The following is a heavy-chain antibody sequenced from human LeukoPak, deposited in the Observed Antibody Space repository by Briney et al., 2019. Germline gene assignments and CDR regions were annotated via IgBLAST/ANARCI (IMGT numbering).Heavy chain of an antibody. CDR2: ISGSGDKT. CDR1: GFTFSSYA. V-gene: IGHV3-23*01. D-gene: IGHD1-26*01. J-gene: IGHJ4*02. CDR3: VKERPGKAYADF. Sequence: PGGSLRLSCAASGFTFSSYAMSWVRQAPGKGLEWVSGISGSGDKTYYADSVKGRFTISRDNSRFTVHLQMNSLRGEDTAVYYCVKERPGKAYADFWGQGTLVTVSS.